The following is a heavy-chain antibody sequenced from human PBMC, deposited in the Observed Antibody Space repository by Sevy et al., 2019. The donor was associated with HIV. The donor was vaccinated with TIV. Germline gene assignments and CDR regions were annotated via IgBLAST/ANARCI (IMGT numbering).Heavy chain of an antibody. Sequence: GGSLRLSCAASGFTFSDYYMSWIRQAPGKGLEWVSYISSSGSTIYYADSVKGRFTISRDNAKNSLYLQMNSLRAEDTAVYYCASPLITMIVVLERALFAPIGYWGQGTLVTVSS. CDR3: ASPLITMIVVLERALFAPIGY. CDR2: ISSSGSTI. D-gene: IGHD3-22*01. V-gene: IGHV3-11*04. CDR1: GFTFSDYY. J-gene: IGHJ4*02.